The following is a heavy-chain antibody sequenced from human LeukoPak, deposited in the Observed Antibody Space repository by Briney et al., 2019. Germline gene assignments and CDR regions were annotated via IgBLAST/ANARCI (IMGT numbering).Heavy chain of an antibody. V-gene: IGHV1-2*02. D-gene: IGHD1-1*01. CDR3: AGLTTANNWFDP. J-gene: IGHJ5*02. Sequence: GASVKISCKASGYTFTGYYMHWVRQAPGQGLEWMGWINPNSGGTNYAQKFQGRVTMTRDTSISTAYMELSRLRSDDTAVYYCAGLTTANNWFDPWGQGTLVTVSS. CDR2: INPNSGGT. CDR1: GYTFTGYY.